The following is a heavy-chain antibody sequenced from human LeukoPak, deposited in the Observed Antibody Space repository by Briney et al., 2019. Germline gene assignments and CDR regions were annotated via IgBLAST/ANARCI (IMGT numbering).Heavy chain of an antibody. CDR3: ARSKAAPGAFDI. V-gene: IGHV3-21*01. CDR1: GFTFSSYS. Sequence: GGSLRPSCVASGFTFSSYSMNWVRQAPGKGLEWVSSIDTSSSYIYYADSVKGRFTISRDNAKNSLYLQMNSLRAEDTAVYYCARSKAAPGAFDIWGQGTMVTVSS. D-gene: IGHD6-6*01. CDR2: IDTSSSYI. J-gene: IGHJ3*02.